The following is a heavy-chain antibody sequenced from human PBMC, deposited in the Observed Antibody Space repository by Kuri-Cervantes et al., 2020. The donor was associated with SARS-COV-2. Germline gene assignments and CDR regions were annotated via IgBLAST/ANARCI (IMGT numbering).Heavy chain of an antibody. D-gene: IGHD2-15*01. CDR1: GFTFSSYA. J-gene: IGHJ5*02. Sequence: LSLTCAASGFTFSSYAMHWVRQAPGKGLEWVAVISYDGSNKYYADSVKGRFTISRDNSKNSLYLQMNSLRDEDTAVYYCARVDCSGGSCYPQSDPWGQGTLVTVSS. CDR2: ISYDGSNK. V-gene: IGHV3-30-3*01. CDR3: ARVDCSGGSCYPQSDP.